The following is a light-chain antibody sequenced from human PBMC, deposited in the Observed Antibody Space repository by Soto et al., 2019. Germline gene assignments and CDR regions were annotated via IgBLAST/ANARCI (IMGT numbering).Light chain of an antibody. CDR1: KLGDKY. CDR3: QAWDRSEGVV. J-gene: IGLJ2*01. V-gene: IGLV3-1*01. Sequence: SYELTQPPSVSVSPGQTASITCSGDKLGDKYACWYQQKPGQSPVLVIYQDSKRPSGIPERFSGSNSGNTATLTISGTQAMDEADYYCQAWDRSEGVVFGGGTKVTVL. CDR2: QDS.